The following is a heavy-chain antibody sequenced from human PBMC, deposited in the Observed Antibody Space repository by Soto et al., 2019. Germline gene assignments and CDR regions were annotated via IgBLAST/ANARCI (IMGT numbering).Heavy chain of an antibody. D-gene: IGHD6-19*01. CDR3: ARDLVNGLDAGGIAVAGHYYYYGMDV. CDR1: GYTFTSYY. J-gene: IGHJ6*02. CDR2: INPSGGST. Sequence: ASVKVSCKSPGYTFTSYYMHWVRQAPGQGLEWVGIINPSGGSTSYAQEFQGRVTMTRDTSTSTVYTELSSLRSEETAVYYCARDLVNGLDAGGIAVAGHYYYYGMDVWGQGTTVTVSS. V-gene: IGHV1-46*01.